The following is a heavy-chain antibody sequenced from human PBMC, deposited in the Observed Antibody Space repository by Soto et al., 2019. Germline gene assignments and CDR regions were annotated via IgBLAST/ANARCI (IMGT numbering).Heavy chain of an antibody. CDR3: ARLGSGWSADY. V-gene: IGHV3-33*01. Sequence: XGSLRLSCKAAGVTFSGYGMHWVRQAPGKGLEWVALIWNDGSDKYYVDSVKGRFTISRDNSKKTLFLQMNSLRAEDTAVYYCARLGSGWSADYWGHGTLVTVSS. CDR1: GVTFSGYG. CDR2: IWNDGSDK. D-gene: IGHD6-19*01. J-gene: IGHJ4*01.